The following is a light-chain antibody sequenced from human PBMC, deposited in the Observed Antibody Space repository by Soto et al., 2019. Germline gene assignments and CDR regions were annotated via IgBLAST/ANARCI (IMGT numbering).Light chain of an antibody. CDR1: SSDVGRYNY. V-gene: IGLV2-14*01. CDR2: EVS. Sequence: QSALTQPASVSGSPGQSITISCSGTSSDVGRYNYVSWYQQHPGKVPKLIIYEVSLRPSRVSNRFSGSKSGNTASLTISGLQAEDEADYYCTSYTASSTVVFGGGTKVTVL. CDR3: TSYTASSTVV. J-gene: IGLJ3*02.